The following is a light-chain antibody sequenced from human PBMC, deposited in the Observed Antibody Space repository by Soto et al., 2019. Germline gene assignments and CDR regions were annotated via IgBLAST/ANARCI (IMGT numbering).Light chain of an antibody. J-gene: IGKJ2*01. CDR2: GAS. V-gene: IGKV4-1*01. CDR3: QQYCSSPYT. CDR1: QSVLYSSNNKNY. Sequence: DIVMTQSPDSLAVSLGERATINCKSSQSVLYSSNNKNYLAWYQQKPGQPPKLLIYGASTRESGVPDRFSGSGSGTDFTLTISSLQAEDVAVYYCQQYCSSPYTFGQGTKLEIK.